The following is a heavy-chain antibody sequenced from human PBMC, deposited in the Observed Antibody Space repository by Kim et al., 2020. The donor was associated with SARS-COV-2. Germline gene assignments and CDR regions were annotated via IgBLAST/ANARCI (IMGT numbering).Heavy chain of an antibody. V-gene: IGHV3-30*18. Sequence: GGSLRLSCAASGFTFSSYGMHWVRQAPGKGLEWVAVISYDGSNKYYADSVKGRFTISRDNSKNTLYLQMNSLRAEDTAVYFCAKSSGGYCRGHGVGAFD. CDR2: ISYDGSNK. D-gene: IGHD6-25*01. CDR3: AKSSGGYCRGHGVGAFD. J-gene: IGHJ3*02. CDR1: GFTFSSYG.